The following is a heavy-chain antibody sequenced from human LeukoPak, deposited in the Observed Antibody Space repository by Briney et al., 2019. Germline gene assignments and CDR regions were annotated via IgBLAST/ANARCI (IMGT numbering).Heavy chain of an antibody. CDR3: ARAVAGTSSIDY. Sequence: PSETLSLTCTVSGGSISSSSYYWGWIRQPPGKGLEWIGSIYYSGSTYYNPSLKSRVTISVDTSKNQFSLKLSSVTAADTAVYYCARAVAGTSSIDYWGQGTLVTVSS. D-gene: IGHD6-19*01. J-gene: IGHJ4*02. V-gene: IGHV4-39*07. CDR2: IYYSGST. CDR1: GGSISSSSYY.